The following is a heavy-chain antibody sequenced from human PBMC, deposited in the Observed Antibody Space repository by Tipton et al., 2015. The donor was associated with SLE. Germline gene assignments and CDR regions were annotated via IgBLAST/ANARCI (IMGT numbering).Heavy chain of an antibody. CDR1: GDSISASY. Sequence: TLSLTCTVSGDSISASYWSWIRQPPGKGLEWIGNIHYIESSNYNPSLKSRVTISLDTAKNQFSLRVTSVTAADTAVYYCARLYDFWSSFNQFGMDVWGQGATVTVSS. J-gene: IGHJ6*02. CDR3: ARLYDFWSSFNQFGMDV. V-gene: IGHV4-59*08. D-gene: IGHD3-3*01. CDR2: IHYIESS.